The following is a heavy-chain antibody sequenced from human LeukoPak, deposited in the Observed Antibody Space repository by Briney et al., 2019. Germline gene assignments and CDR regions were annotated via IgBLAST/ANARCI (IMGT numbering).Heavy chain of an antibody. CDR3: ARATGALRPWDF. D-gene: IGHD1-14*01. CDR1: GFNVSSNY. CDR2: IYTGGTT. J-gene: IGHJ4*02. Sequence: PGGSLRLSCGVSGFNVSSNYMSWVRQPPGKGLEWVSVIYTGGTTHFADSVKGRFTVSRDNFKNTLYLQMNSLRAEDTAVYFCARATGALRPWDFWGQGTLVTVSS. V-gene: IGHV3-66*01.